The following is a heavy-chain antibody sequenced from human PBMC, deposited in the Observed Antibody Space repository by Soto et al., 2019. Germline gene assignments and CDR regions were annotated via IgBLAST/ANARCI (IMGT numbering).Heavy chain of an antibody. D-gene: IGHD3-22*01. V-gene: IGHV1-58*02. CDR1: GFTFTSSA. CDR3: AADRYYYDSSGTYDAFDI. CDR2: IVVGSGNT. J-gene: IGHJ3*02. Sequence: EASVKVSCKASGFTFTSSAMQWVRQARGQRLEWIGWIVVGSGNTNYAQKFQERVTITRDMSTSTAYMELSSLRSEDTAVYYCAADRYYYDSSGTYDAFDIWGQGTMVTV.